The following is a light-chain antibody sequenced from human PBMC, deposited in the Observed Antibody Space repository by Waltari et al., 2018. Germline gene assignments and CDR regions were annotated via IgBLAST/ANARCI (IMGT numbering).Light chain of an antibody. J-gene: IGKJ3*01. CDR3: QQYGGSPT. V-gene: IGKV3-20*01. CDR2: GAS. CDR1: PSVSSGY. Sequence: EIALTQPPGTPSSSPGEPATLSCRTRPSVSSGYLTWYQQYPGEAPRLVIFGASSRATGIPDRFSGSGAGADFTLTISRLEREDCAVYYWQQYGGSPTFGPGTKVDIK.